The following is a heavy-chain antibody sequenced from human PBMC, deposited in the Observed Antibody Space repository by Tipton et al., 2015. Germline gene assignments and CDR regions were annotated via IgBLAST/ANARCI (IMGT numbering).Heavy chain of an antibody. CDR3: ARDPSGSRFTYHYGMDV. Sequence: TLSLTCIVSGGSVISSRHYWSWIRQPPGKGLEWIGYIYYSGSTNYNPSLKSRVTISVDTSKNQFYLRLSSVTAADTAVYYCARDPSGSRFTYHYGMDVWGQGTTVTVSS. CDR1: GGSVISSRHY. J-gene: IGHJ6*02. V-gene: IGHV4-61*01. CDR2: IYYSGST. D-gene: IGHD1-26*01.